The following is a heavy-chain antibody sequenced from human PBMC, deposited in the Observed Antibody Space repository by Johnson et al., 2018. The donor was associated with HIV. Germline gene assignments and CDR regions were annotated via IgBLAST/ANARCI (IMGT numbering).Heavy chain of an antibody. CDR3: TTDGYGGYSYGYGAFDI. CDR2: IKQDGSEK. D-gene: IGHD5-18*01. Sequence: VQLVESGGGLVQPGGSLRLSCAASGFTFSSYWMSWVRQAPGKGLEWVANIKQDGSEKYYVDSVKGRFTISRDNAKNSLYLQMNSLRAEDTAVYYCTTDGYGGYSYGYGAFDIWGQGTKVTVSS. V-gene: IGHV3-7*01. J-gene: IGHJ3*02. CDR1: GFTFSSYW.